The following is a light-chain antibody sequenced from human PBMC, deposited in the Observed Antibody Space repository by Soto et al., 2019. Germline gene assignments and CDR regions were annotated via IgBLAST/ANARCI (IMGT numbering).Light chain of an antibody. CDR2: DAS. CDR3: QQYSSSPLT. Sequence: EIVLTQSPATPSLSPGERATLSCRASQSVSSYLAWYQQKPGQAPRLLIYDASNRATGIPARFSGSGSGTDFTLTISRLEPEDFAVYHCQQYSSSPLTFGGGTKVDIK. CDR1: QSVSSY. J-gene: IGKJ4*01. V-gene: IGKV3-11*01.